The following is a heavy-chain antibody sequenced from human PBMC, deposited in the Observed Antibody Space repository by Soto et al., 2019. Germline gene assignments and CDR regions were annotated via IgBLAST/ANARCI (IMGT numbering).Heavy chain of an antibody. CDR3: ARRIREQKIEPRLDLDI. D-gene: IGHD3-16*01. CDR1: GYSFTTYW. CDR2: IYPGDSDT. Sequence: GESLKISCKGSGYSFTTYWIGWVRQMPGKGLEWMGIIYPGDSDTRYSPSFQGQVTISADKSISTAYLQWSSLKASDTDMYYCARRIREQKIEPRLDLDIRDQGTTVTVSS. J-gene: IGHJ6*02. V-gene: IGHV5-51*01.